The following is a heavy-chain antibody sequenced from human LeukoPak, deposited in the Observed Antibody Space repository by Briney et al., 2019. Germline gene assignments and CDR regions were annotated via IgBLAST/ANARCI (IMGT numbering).Heavy chain of an antibody. CDR2: IRYDANIE. V-gene: IGHV3-30*02. Sequence: PGGSLRLSCAASGFSLRSYGMHWVRQAPGKGLEWVAFIRYDANIEYYADSVKGRFTISRDNSKNTLFLQMNSLRAVDTAVYYCAKGGSSSWDFFDYWGQGTLVTVSS. J-gene: IGHJ4*02. CDR3: AKGGSSSWDFFDY. D-gene: IGHD6-13*01. CDR1: GFSLRSYG.